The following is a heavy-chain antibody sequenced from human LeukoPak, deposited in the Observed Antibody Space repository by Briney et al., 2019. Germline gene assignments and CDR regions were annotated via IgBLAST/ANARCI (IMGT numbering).Heavy chain of an antibody. CDR3: ARVVEMATNWGGIGY. CDR2: INTNTGNP. D-gene: IGHD5-24*01. J-gene: IGHJ4*02. V-gene: IGHV7-4-1*02. Sequence: ASVKVSCKASGYTFTSYAMNWVRQAPGQGLEWMGWINTNTGNPTYAQGFTGRFVFSLDTSVSTAYLRISSLKAEDTAVYYCARVVEMATNWGGIGYWGQGTLVTVSS. CDR1: GYTFTSYA.